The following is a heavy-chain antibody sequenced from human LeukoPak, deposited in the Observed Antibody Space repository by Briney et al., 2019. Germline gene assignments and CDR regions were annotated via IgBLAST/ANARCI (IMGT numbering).Heavy chain of an antibody. CDR2: INPNSGGT. J-gene: IGHJ4*02. Sequence: ASVKVSCKASGYTFTGYYMHWVRQAPGQGLEWMGWINPNSGGTNYAQKFQGRVTMTRETSISTAYMELSRLRSDDTAVYYCVRGGYYDILTGYLNYWGQGTLDTVSS. CDR1: GYTFTGYY. D-gene: IGHD3-9*01. CDR3: VRGGYYDILTGYLNY. V-gene: IGHV1-2*02.